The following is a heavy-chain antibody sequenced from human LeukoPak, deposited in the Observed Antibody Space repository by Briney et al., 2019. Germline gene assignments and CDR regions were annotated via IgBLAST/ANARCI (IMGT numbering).Heavy chain of an antibody. J-gene: IGHJ3*02. CDR2: ISNTI. CDR3: VRDHFYAFDI. V-gene: IGHV3-48*01. Sequence: PGGSLRFSCAASRFTFSSYSMNWVRQAPGKGLEWVSYISNTISYADSVMGRFTISRDNAKTSLYLQMNSLRAEDTAVYYCVRDHFYAFDIWGQGTMVTVSS. D-gene: IGHD2/OR15-2a*01. CDR1: RFTFSSYS.